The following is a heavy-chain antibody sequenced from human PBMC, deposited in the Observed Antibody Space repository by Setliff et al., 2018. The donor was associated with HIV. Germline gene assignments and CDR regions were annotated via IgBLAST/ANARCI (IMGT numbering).Heavy chain of an antibody. V-gene: IGHV1-18*01. CDR3: ASHNRETADDLLTAYYNYYYYTDV. D-gene: IGHD3-9*01. CDR1: GYIFSSYA. J-gene: IGHJ6*03. Sequence: ASVKVSCKASGYIFSSYAFNWVRQAPGQGLEWMGWISAHNGNTNYAQKFQGRVTMTTDTSSSTAYMELRSLKSDDTAVYYCASHNRETADDLLTAYYNYYYYTDVWGKGTTVTVSS. CDR2: ISAHNGNT.